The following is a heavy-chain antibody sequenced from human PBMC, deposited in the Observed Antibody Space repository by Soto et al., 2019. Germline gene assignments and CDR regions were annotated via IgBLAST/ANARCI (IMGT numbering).Heavy chain of an antibody. CDR1: GFSFSSYT. CDR3: ARDSVYAFDF. CDR2: VTTMSGTM. V-gene: IGHV3-48*02. J-gene: IGHJ3*01. Sequence: EVQLVESGGGLVQPGGSLTLSCAASGFSFSSYTMNWVRQAPGKGLEWISYVTTMSGTMSYADSVRGRFTISRDNAKSSLYLQMNNLRDEHTAVYYCARDSVYAFDFWGQGAMVTVSS.